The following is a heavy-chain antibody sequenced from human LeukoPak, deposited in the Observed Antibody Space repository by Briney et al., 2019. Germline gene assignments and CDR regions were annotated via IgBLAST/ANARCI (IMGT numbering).Heavy chain of an antibody. Sequence: SETLSLTCAVSGGSFSGYYWSWIRQPPGKGLEWIGEINHSGSTYYNPSLKSRVTISVDTSKNQFSLKLSSVTAADTAVYYCARHLRGGLSSGWDYWGQGTLVTVSS. CDR3: ARHLRGGLSSGWDY. D-gene: IGHD6-19*01. J-gene: IGHJ4*02. CDR1: GGSFSGYY. CDR2: INHSGST. V-gene: IGHV4-34*01.